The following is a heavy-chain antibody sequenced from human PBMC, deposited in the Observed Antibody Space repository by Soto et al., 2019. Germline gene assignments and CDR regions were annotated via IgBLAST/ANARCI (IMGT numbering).Heavy chain of an antibody. Sequence: GASVKVSCKASGYTFAGYEITWGRQATGQGLEGMGWMNPNSGNTGYAQKFQGRVTMTRNTSISTAYMEPSSLRSEDTAVYYCARGPTRRYQLLPVRSKHIHQYPLAVRAQRTTVPVSS. CDR3: ARGPTRRYQLLPVRSKHIHQYPLAV. V-gene: IGHV1-8*01. J-gene: IGHJ6*02. D-gene: IGHD2-2*01. CDR2: MNPNSGNT. CDR1: GYTFAGYE.